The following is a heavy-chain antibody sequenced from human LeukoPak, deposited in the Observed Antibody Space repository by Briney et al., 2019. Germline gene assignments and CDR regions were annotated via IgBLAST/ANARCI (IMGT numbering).Heavy chain of an antibody. D-gene: IGHD5-12*01. CDR3: AKDSGYHFLDY. J-gene: IGHJ4*02. Sequence: PGGSLRLSCAASGFTFSSYGMHWVRQAPGKGLEWVAIISYDGSKKYYGDSVKGRFTISRDNSKNTLYLQMSSLRAEDTAVYYCAKDSGYHFLDYWGQGTPVTVSS. V-gene: IGHV3-33*05. CDR2: ISYDGSKK. CDR1: GFTFSSYG.